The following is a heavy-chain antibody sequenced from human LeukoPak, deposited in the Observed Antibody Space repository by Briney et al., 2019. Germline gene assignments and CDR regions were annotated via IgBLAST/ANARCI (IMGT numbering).Heavy chain of an antibody. D-gene: IGHD3-10*01. CDR3: ARHYYGSGSYPHY. CDR1: GDSFSTTNYY. J-gene: IGHJ4*02. CDR2: IHYSGST. Sequence: SSETLSLTCTVSGDSFSTTNYYWGWMRQPPWKGLEWLGTIHYSGSTYYNPSLKSRVTISVDTSKNQFSLRLSSVTAADTAVYYCARHYYGSGSYPHYWGQGTLVTVSS. V-gene: IGHV4-39*01.